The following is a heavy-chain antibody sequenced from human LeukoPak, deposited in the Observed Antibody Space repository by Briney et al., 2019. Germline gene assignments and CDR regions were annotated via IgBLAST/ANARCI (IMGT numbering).Heavy chain of an antibody. CDR2: IYYSGST. V-gene: IGHV4-31*03. CDR3: ARETTVVHAPFNYYYYYGMDV. Sequence: SQTLSLTCTVSGGPISSGGYYWSWIRQHPGKGLEWIGYIYYSGSTYYNPSLKSRVTISVDTSKNQFSLKLSSVTAADTAVYYCARETTVVHAPFNYYYYYGMDVWGQGTTVTVSS. J-gene: IGHJ6*02. CDR1: GGPISSGGYY. D-gene: IGHD4-23*01.